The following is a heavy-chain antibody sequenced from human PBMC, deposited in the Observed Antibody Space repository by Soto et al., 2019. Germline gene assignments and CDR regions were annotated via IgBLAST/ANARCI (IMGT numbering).Heavy chain of an antibody. CDR2: ISAYNGNT. Sequence: ASVKVSCKASGYTFTSYGISWVRQAPGQGLEWMGWISAYNGNTNYAQKLQGRVTMTTDTSTSTAYMELRSLRSDDTAVYYCASFRYYYDSSGLDAFDIWGQGTMVTV. D-gene: IGHD3-22*01. CDR3: ASFRYYYDSSGLDAFDI. CDR1: GYTFTSYG. J-gene: IGHJ3*02. V-gene: IGHV1-18*01.